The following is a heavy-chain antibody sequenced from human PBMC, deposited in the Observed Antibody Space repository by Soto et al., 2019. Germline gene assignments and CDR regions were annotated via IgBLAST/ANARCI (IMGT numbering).Heavy chain of an antibody. D-gene: IGHD2-8*01. CDR3: AKKPPSTIQGWAFGMDV. CDR1: GFTVTSNY. V-gene: IGHV3-53*01. J-gene: IGHJ6*02. Sequence: QSGGSLRLSCLASGFTVTSNYMIWVRQPPGKGLEWVSTTFSGGSTNYADSVKGRFTISRDNSKNTVYLQMNNLRVEDTAVYYCAKKPPSTIQGWAFGMDVWGQGTTVTVSS. CDR2: TFSGGST.